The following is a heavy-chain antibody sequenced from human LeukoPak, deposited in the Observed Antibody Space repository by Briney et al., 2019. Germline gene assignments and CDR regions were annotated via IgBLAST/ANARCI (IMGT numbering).Heavy chain of an antibody. J-gene: IGHJ3*02. CDR3: ARDKAAAAGFFDI. CDR2: ISSNGGST. Sequence: GGSLRLSRAASGFTFSSYAMHWVRQAPGKGLEYVSAISSNGGSTYYANSVKGRFTISRDNSKNTLYLQMGSLRAEDMAVYYCARDKAAAAGFFDIWGQGTMVTVSS. V-gene: IGHV3-64*01. CDR1: GFTFSSYA. D-gene: IGHD6-13*01.